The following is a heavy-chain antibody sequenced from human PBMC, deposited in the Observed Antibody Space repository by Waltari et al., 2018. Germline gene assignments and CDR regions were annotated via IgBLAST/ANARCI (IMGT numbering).Heavy chain of an antibody. CDR1: GCTFSYHT. Sequence: QVQLVESGGGVVQPGRSRRPSCIASGCTFSYHTLPWVRQAPGKGLEWVAGFSYDGTNKYYADSVKGRFTISRDNSKNTMSLQMTCLRAEDTAIYYCARGDYYDSSGNRTRGFDPWGQGTLVTVSS. J-gene: IGHJ5*02. V-gene: IGHV3-30*04. CDR3: ARGDYYDSSGNRTRGFDP. D-gene: IGHD3-22*01. CDR2: FSYDGTNK.